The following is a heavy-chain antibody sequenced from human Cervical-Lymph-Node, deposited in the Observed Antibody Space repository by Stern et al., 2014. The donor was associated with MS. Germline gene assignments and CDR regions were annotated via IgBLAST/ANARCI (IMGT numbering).Heavy chain of an antibody. Sequence: QVQLVESGAEVKKPGASVKVSCKASGYTFTSYGFTWVRQAPGQALEWMGWISAYNGNTNSAQKLQDRVTMTTDTSTNTAYMELRSLRSDDTAVYYCARDYPSIPAGGFDYWGQGTLVTVSS. CDR3: ARDYPSIPAGGFDY. CDR2: ISAYNGNT. J-gene: IGHJ4*02. CDR1: GYTFTSYG. V-gene: IGHV1-18*01. D-gene: IGHD6-13*01.